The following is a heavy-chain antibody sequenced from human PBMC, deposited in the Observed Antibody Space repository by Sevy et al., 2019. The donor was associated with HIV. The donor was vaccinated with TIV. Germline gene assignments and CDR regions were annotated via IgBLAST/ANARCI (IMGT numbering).Heavy chain of an antibody. CDR3: AKKMGGGSGMAFLVDY. J-gene: IGHJ4*02. CDR2: ISGNGDYT. V-gene: IGHV3-23*01. CDR1: VFTFNNFA. Sequence: GGSLRLSCAASVFTFNNFAMGWVRQAPGKGLDWISVISGNGDYTYYADSVKGRFTISRDNSKNTLFLQMNSLRAEDTAIFYCAKKMGGGSGMAFLVDYWGQGTLVTVSS. D-gene: IGHD5-18*01.